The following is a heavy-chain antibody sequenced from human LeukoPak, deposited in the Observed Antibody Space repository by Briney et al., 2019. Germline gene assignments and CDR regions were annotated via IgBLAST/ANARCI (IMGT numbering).Heavy chain of an antibody. CDR3: TRRGGSYVDY. V-gene: IGHV3-23*01. CDR2: ISGSGGST. Sequence: GGSLRLSCAASGFTFSSYAMSWVRQAPGKGLEWVSAISGSGGSTYYADSVKGRFTISRDNSKNTAYLQMNSLKTEDTAVYYCTRRGGSYVDYWGQGTLVTVSS. J-gene: IGHJ4*02. D-gene: IGHD1-26*01. CDR1: GFTFSSYA.